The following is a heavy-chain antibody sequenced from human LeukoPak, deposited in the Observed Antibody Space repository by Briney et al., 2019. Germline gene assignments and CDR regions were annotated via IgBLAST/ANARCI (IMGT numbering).Heavy chain of an antibody. CDR2: IIPIFGTA. D-gene: IGHD2-2*01. Sequence: SVKVSCKASGGTFSSYAISWVRQAPGRGLEWMGGIIPIFGTANYAQKFQGRVTITTDESTSTAYMELSSLRSEDTAVYYCARSYCSSTSCYSYGYYYMDVWGKGTTVTVSS. CDR1: GGTFSSYA. J-gene: IGHJ6*03. CDR3: ARSYCSSTSCYSYGYYYMDV. V-gene: IGHV1-69*05.